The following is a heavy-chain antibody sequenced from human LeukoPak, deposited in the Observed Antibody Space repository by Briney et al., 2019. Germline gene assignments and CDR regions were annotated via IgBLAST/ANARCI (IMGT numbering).Heavy chain of an antibody. CDR3: ARGAVRGGTNFDY. V-gene: IGHV6-1*01. D-gene: IGHD3-10*01. CDR1: GDSVSGSPAV. J-gene: IGHJ4*02. Sequence: SQTLSLTCAISGDSVSGSPAVWNWIRQSPSRGLEWLGRAYYRSKWYIDYAVSVKGRITITPDTSKNQFSLQLNSVTPEDTAVYYCARGAVRGGTNFDYWGQGTLITVSS. CDR2: AYYRSKWYI.